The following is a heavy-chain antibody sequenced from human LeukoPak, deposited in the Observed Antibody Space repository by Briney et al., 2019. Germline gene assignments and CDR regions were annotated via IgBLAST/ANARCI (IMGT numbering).Heavy chain of an antibody. CDR3: ARDGSWGDYQFYFYIDV. D-gene: IGHD2-2*01. J-gene: IGHJ6*03. V-gene: IGHV3-23*01. CDR2: ISASGHYI. Sequence: QPGGSLRLSCEASGFTFGSLAMSWDRQAPGKGLEWLSGISASGHYIYYADSVKGRFTISRDNAKNTLYIEMNSLRAEDTAVYYCARDGSWGDYQFYFYIDVWGKGTTVTVSS. CDR1: GFTFGSLA.